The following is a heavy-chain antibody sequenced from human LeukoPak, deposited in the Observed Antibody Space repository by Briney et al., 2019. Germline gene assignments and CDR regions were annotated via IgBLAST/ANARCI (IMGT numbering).Heavy chain of an antibody. CDR2: ISSSTTTI. CDR3: AKIVSAWDGFDY. V-gene: IGHV3-48*04. D-gene: IGHD3-16*02. CDR1: GFTFSSYA. J-gene: IGHJ4*02. Sequence: PGGSLRLSRAASGFTFSSYAMNWVRQAPGKGLEWVSYISSSTTTIYYADSVKGRFTISRDSAKNSLFLQMNSLRVEDTAVYYCAKIVSAWDGFDYWGQGALVTVSS.